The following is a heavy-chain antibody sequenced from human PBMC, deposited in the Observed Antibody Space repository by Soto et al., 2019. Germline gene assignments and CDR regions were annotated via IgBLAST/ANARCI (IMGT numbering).Heavy chain of an antibody. J-gene: IGHJ4*02. Sequence: PGGSLRLSCAASGFTFSGYAMSWVRQAPGKGLEWVSAISGSGGSTYYADSVKGRSTISRDNSKNTLYLQMNSLRAEDTAVYYCAKDSSRWSYCSSWSPFGYWGQGTLVTVSS. CDR3: AKDSSRWSYCSSWSPFGY. V-gene: IGHV3-23*01. D-gene: IGHD6-13*01. CDR2: ISGSGGST. CDR1: GFTFSGYA.